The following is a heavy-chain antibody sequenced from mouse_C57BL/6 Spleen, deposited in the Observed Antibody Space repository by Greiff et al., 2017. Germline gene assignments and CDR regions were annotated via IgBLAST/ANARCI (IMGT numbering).Heavy chain of an antibody. J-gene: IGHJ4*01. CDR1: GYTFTDYY. CDR2: IYPGSGNT. D-gene: IGHD1-1*01. V-gene: IGHV1-76*01. Sequence: QVQLQQSGAELVRPGASVKLSCKASGYTFTDYYINWVKQRPGQGLEWIARIYPGSGNTYYNEKFKGKATLTAEKSSSTAYMQLSSLTSEDSAVYFCARGDYYGSSLYYYAMDYWGQGTSVTVSS. CDR3: ARGDYYGSSLYYYAMDY.